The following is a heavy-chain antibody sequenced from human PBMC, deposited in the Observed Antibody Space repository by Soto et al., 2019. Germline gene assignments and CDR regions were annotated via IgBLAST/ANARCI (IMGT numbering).Heavy chain of an antibody. V-gene: IGHV4-31*03. Sequence: TLSLTCTVSGASMSSGGYYWTWIRQSPGKGLEWIGYIYYSGSTYYNPSLESRVAISLDTSRSQFSLTLHSVTAADTAIYYCARGGNNNFFDPWGQGTLVTVSS. CDR3: ARGGNNNFFDP. CDR2: IYYSGST. J-gene: IGHJ5*02. D-gene: IGHD2-15*01. CDR1: GASMSSGGYY.